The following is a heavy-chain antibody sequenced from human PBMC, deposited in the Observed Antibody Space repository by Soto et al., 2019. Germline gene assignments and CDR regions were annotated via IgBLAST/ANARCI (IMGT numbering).Heavy chain of an antibody. CDR2: INPNSGGT. CDR3: AREVRYSYGYYYGMDV. V-gene: IGHV1-2*04. CDR1: GYTFTGYY. Sequence: ASVKVSCKASGYTFTGYYMHCVRQAPGQGLEWMGWINPNSGGTNYAQKFQGWVTMTRDTSISTAYMELSRLRSDDTAVYYCAREVRYSYGYYYGMDVWGQGTTVTVSS. D-gene: IGHD5-18*01. J-gene: IGHJ6*02.